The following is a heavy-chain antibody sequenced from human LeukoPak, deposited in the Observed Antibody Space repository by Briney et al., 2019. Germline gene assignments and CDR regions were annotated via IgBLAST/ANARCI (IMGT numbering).Heavy chain of an antibody. CDR1: GFTFNTYT. CDR3: ARPAREGGFDY. Sequence: SGGSLRLSCTASGFTFNTYTINWVRQAPGKGLQWVSSINPTSSYIYYADSVKGRFTVSRDNARSSLFLQVNSLRAEDTAVYYCARPAREGGFDYWGQGTLVTVSS. V-gene: IGHV3-21*01. J-gene: IGHJ4*02. D-gene: IGHD1-26*01. CDR2: INPTSSYI.